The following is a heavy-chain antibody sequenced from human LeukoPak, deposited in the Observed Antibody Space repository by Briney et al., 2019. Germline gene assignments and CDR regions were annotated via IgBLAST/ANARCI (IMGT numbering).Heavy chain of an antibody. CDR2: ISHAGNNK. V-gene: IGHV3-30*18. CDR3: AKVRWGSDNALDS. J-gene: IGHJ4*02. Sequence: SLRLSCAASGVTFSSYGMHWVRQAPGKGLEWLAVISHAGNNKYYTDSEPGRITISRDNSMNTLYLQMNRLRAEDTAVYYGAKVRWGSDNALDSWGQGQLVTGSS. D-gene: IGHD3-16*01. CDR1: GVTFSSYG.